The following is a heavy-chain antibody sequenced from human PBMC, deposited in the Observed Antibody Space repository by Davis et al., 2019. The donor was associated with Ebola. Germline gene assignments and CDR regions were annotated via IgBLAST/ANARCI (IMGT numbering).Heavy chain of an antibody. V-gene: IGHV4-59*08. CDR3: ASAYCGVCSIDY. Sequence: MPSETLSLTCTVSGDSISSYYWSWIRQPPGKGLEWIGYFHYSGRTKYNPSLKSRVTMSIDTSKNQFSLKLSSVTAADTAVYYCASAYCGVCSIDYWGQGTLVTVSS. CDR1: GDSISSYY. D-gene: IGHD2-21*01. J-gene: IGHJ4*02. CDR2: FHYSGRT.